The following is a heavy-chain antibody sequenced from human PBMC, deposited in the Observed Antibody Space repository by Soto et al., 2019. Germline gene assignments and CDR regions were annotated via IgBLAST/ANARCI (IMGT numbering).Heavy chain of an antibody. Sequence: QVHLVQSVAEVKKPGASVKVSCKGSGYGFTPYGITWVRQAPGQGLEWTAWISAHNGNTNYAQKLQGRVTVTRDTSTSTAYMELRSLRSDDTAVYYCARGRYGDYWGQGALVTVSS. D-gene: IGHD1-1*01. CDR1: GYGFTPYG. CDR2: ISAHNGNT. CDR3: ARGRYGDY. V-gene: IGHV1-18*01. J-gene: IGHJ4*02.